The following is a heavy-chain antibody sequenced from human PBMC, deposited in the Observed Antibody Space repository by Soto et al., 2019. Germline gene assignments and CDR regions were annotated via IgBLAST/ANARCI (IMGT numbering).Heavy chain of an antibody. CDR1: GFTFSSYA. CDR3: AKDSSGWYGVDYFDY. D-gene: IGHD6-19*01. J-gene: IGHJ4*02. V-gene: IGHV3-23*01. CDR2: ISGSGGST. Sequence: EVQLLESGEGLVQPGGSLRLSCAASGFTFSSYAMSWVRQAPGKGLEWVSAISGSGGSTYYADSVKGRFTISRDNSKNTLYLQMNSLRAEDTAVYYCAKDSSGWYGVDYFDYWGQGTLVTVSS.